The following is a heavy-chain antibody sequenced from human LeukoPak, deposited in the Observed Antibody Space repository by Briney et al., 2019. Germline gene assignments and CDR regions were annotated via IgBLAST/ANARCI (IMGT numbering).Heavy chain of an antibody. CDR3: ARDEEYYGSGSYYGY. CDR1: GLTFSSYN. V-gene: IGHV3-74*01. Sequence: GGSLRLSCAASGLTFSSYNMNWVRQAPGKGLEWVSRINSDGSSTSYADSVKGRFTISRDNAKNTLYLQMNSLRAEDTAVYYCARDEEYYGSGSYYGYWGQGTLVTVSS. J-gene: IGHJ4*02. D-gene: IGHD3-10*01. CDR2: INSDGSST.